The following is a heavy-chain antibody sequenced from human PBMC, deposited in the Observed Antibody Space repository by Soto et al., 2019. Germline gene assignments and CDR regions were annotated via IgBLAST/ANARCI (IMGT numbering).Heavy chain of an antibody. CDR3: ARSEEDSDYYYYGMDV. V-gene: IGHV6-1*01. CDR2: TYYRSRWYS. Sequence: PSQTLSLTCVGSGDTVSSNSVAWNWVRHSPSRGLEWLGRTYYRSRWYSDYAVSVRSRIDINADTSKNQVPLQLNSVTPEDTAVYYCARSEEDSDYYYYGMDVWGQGTTVTVSS. D-gene: IGHD2-15*01. CDR1: GDTVSSNSVA. J-gene: IGHJ6*02.